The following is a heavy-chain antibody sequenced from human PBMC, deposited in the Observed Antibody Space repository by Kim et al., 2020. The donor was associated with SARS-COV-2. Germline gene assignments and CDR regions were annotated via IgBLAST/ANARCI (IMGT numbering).Heavy chain of an antibody. D-gene: IGHD1-1*01. CDR3: AREGQSSGRAGIFDV. V-gene: IGHV3-21*06. J-gene: IGHJ3*01. Sequence: DSVKGRFTISRDNPNNIMFLQLDSLRTEDTAVYYCAREGQSSGRAGIFDVWGQGTLVTVSS.